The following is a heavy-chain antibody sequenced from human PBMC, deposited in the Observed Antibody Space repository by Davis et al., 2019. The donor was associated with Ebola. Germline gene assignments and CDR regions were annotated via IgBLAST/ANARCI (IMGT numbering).Heavy chain of an antibody. CDR2: ISHSGST. J-gene: IGHJ4*02. D-gene: IGHD3-10*01. Sequence: MPSETLSLTCDVSGGSLSGHYWSWIRQPPGKGLEWIGEISHSGSTDYSPSLKSRVTMSVDTSKNQFSLILSSVTAADTAVYYCARTYGSVALDYWGQGTLVSVSS. V-gene: IGHV4-34*01. CDR3: ARTYGSVALDY. CDR1: GGSLSGHY.